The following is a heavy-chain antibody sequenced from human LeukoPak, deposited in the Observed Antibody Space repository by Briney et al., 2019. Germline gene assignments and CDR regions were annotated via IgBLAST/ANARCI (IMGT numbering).Heavy chain of an antibody. CDR3: AGSIAARLDY. J-gene: IGHJ4*02. CDR1: GGSFSDYY. D-gene: IGHD6-6*01. CDR2: INHSGST. Sequence: SETLSLTCAVHGGSFSDYYWSWIRQPPGKGLEWIGEINHSGSTNYNPSLKSRVTISVDTSKNQFSLKLSSVTAADTAVYYCAGSIAARLDYWGQGTLVTVSS. V-gene: IGHV4-34*01.